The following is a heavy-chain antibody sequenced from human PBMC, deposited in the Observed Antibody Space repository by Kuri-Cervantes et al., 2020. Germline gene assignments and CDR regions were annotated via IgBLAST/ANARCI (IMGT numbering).Heavy chain of an antibody. CDR2: FYTGGST. CDR3: ARVPGDQESNWFDP. J-gene: IGHJ5*02. Sequence: GGSLRLSCAASGFTISSNYMSWVRQAPGKGLEWVSVFYTGGSTFYADSVKGRFTISRDISKNTLYLHMNNLRAEDTAVYYCARVPGDQESNWFDPWGQGTLVTVSS. D-gene: IGHD2-21*02. CDR1: GFTISSNY. V-gene: IGHV3-53*01.